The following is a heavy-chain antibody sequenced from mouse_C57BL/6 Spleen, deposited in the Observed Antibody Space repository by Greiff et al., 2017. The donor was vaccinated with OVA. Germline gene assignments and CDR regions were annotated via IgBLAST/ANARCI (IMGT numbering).Heavy chain of an antibody. V-gene: IGHV1-59*01. Sequence: QVQLQQPGAELVRPGTSVKLSCKASGYTFTSYWMHWVKQRPGQGLEWIGVIDPSDSYTNYNQKFKGKATLTVDTSSSTAYTQLSSLTSEDSAVYYCARTYYYGSSYSGFAYWGQGTLVTVSA. D-gene: IGHD1-1*01. J-gene: IGHJ3*01. CDR1: GYTFTSYW. CDR3: ARTYYYGSSYSGFAY. CDR2: IDPSDSYT.